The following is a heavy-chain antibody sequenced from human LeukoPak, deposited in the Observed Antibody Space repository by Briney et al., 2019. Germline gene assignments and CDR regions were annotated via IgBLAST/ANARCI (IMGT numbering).Heavy chain of an antibody. CDR1: GFTFSSYW. D-gene: IGHD4-23*01. CDR2: IKSDDST. V-gene: IGHV3-74*01. J-gene: IGHJ4*02. Sequence: GSLRLSCAASGFTFSSYWMHWVRQAPGKGLVWVSRIKSDDSTTYAASVKGRFTVSRDNAKNSLYLQMNCLRDEDTAVYYCARNPGGIGDYWGQGTLVTVSS. CDR3: ARNPGGIGDY.